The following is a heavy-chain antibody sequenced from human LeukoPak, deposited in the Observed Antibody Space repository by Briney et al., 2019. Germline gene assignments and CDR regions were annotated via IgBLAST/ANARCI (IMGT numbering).Heavy chain of an antibody. CDR2: IDIKNGDT. Sequence: ASVNVSFKAAAYTFTSCDKYWVRLAPGQGLEGMGWIDIKNGDTKYAQKFQSRLTITRDTSIGIAYMELRRLLSDDTAVYYCASEAYCSGGRCSVQRVASWGQGTPVTVSS. V-gene: IGHV1-2*02. CDR3: ASEAYCSGGRCSVQRVAS. D-gene: IGHD2-15*01. CDR1: AYTFTSCD. J-gene: IGHJ4*02.